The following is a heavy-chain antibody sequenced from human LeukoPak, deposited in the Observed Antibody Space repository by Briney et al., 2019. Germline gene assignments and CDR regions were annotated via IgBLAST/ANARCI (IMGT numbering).Heavy chain of an antibody. J-gene: IGHJ4*02. Sequence: GGSLRLTCAASGFSVSSTYMSWVRQAPGKGLEWVSLIYTSGSTYYADSVKGRFTISRDNSKNTLYLQMNSLRVEDTAIYYCARDPGGGPTHGVWGQGTLVTVSS. V-gene: IGHV3-66*03. CDR2: IYTSGST. CDR3: ARDPGGGPTHGV. CDR1: GFSVSSTY. D-gene: IGHD1-26*01.